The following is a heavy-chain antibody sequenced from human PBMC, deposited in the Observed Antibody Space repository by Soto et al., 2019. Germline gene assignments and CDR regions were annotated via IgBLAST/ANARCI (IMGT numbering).Heavy chain of an antibody. D-gene: IGHD5-18*01. Sequence: QVQLVQSGAEVKKPGSSVKVSCKASGGTFSSYAISWVRQAPGQGLEWMGGIIPIFGTANYAQKFQGRVTKTADESTSTTYMELSSLRSEDTAVYYCARVVFAAMDYYDYCGMDVWGEGTTVTVSS. V-gene: IGHV1-69*01. CDR3: ARVVFAAMDYYDYCGMDV. CDR2: IIPIFGTA. CDR1: GGTFSSYA. J-gene: IGHJ6*04.